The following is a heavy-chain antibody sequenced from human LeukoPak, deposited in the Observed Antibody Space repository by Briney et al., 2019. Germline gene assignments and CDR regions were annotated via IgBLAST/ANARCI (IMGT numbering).Heavy chain of an antibody. V-gene: IGHV3-74*01. CDR1: GFTLSSYW. Sequence: PGGSLRLPCSASGFTLSSYWMHWVRQAPGKGLVWVSRINTDGSSTNYADSVKGRFTVSRDNAKNTLYLQMNSLRAEDTAVYYCARVIGWDEPFDIWGQGTMVTVSS. CDR2: INTDGSST. CDR3: ARVIGWDEPFDI. D-gene: IGHD1-26*01. J-gene: IGHJ3*02.